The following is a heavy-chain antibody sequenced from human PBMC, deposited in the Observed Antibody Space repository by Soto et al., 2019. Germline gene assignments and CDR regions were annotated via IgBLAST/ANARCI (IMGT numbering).Heavy chain of an antibody. J-gene: IGHJ6*02. Sequence: GGSLRLSCAASGFTFSSYEMNWVRQAPGKGLEWVSYISSSGSTIYYADSVKGRFTISRDNAKNSLYLQMNSLRAEDTAAYYCASSSRYYYYGMDVWGQGTTVTVSS. CDR1: GFTFSSYE. D-gene: IGHD6-25*01. V-gene: IGHV3-48*03. CDR2: ISSSGSTI. CDR3: ASSSRYYYYGMDV.